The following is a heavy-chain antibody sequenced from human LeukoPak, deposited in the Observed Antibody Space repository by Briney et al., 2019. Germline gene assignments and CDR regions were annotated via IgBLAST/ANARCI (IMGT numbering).Heavy chain of an antibody. Sequence: PSETLSLTCTVSGDSINNYYWSWIRQPPGKGLEWIGYIYYSGSTNYNPSLKSRVTISVDTSKNQFSLRLSSVTAADTAVYYCARGGGPGYSSSWFGGAFDFWGQGTMVTVSS. CDR1: GDSINNYY. J-gene: IGHJ3*01. CDR3: ARGGGPGYSSSWFGGAFDF. V-gene: IGHV4-59*08. CDR2: IYYSGST. D-gene: IGHD6-13*01.